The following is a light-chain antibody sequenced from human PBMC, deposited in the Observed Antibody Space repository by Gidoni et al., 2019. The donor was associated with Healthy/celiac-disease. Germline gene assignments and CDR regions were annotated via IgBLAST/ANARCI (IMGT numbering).Light chain of an antibody. CDR1: ALPKQY. Sequence: SYELTQPPSVSVSPGQTARITCSGDALPKQYAYWYQQKPGQAPVLVIYKDSERPSGIPERFSGSSSGTTVTLTISGAQAEDEADYYCQSADSSGTEVFGGGTKLTVL. V-gene: IGLV3-25*03. J-gene: IGLJ2*01. CDR3: QSADSSGTEV. CDR2: KDS.